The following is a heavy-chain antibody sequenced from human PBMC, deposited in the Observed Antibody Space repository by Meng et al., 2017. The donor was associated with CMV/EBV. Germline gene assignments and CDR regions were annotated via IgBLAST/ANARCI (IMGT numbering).Heavy chain of an antibody. V-gene: IGHV3-7*01. D-gene: IGHD3-22*01. CDR3: VRDPYKSGGYGAFDI. J-gene: IGHJ3*02. Sequence: GESLKISCAASGFTFSSFWMTWVRQAPGKGLEWVANINQDGDKQYYVGSVKGQFTISRDNATSSLYLQMNSLRAEDTAVYYCVRDPYKSGGYGAFDIWGQGTMVTVSS. CDR2: INQDGDKQ. CDR1: GFTFSSFW.